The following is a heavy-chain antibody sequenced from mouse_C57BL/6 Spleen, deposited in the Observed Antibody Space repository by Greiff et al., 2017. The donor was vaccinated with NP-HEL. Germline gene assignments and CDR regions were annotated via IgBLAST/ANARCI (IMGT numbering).Heavy chain of an antibody. CDR1: GYAFSSYW. Sequence: VKLMESGAELVKPGASVKISCKASGYAFSSYWMNWVKQRPGKGLEWIGQIYPGDGDTNYNGKFKGKATLTADKSSSTAYMQLSSLTSEDSAVYFCARTDGSSSYYFDYWGQGTTLTVSS. CDR3: ARTDGSSSYYFDY. J-gene: IGHJ2*01. V-gene: IGHV1-80*01. CDR2: IYPGDGDT. D-gene: IGHD1-1*01.